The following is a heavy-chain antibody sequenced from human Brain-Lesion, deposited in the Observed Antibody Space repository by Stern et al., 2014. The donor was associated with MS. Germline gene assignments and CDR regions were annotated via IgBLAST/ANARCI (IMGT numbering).Heavy chain of an antibody. CDR3: ARDQRGITIFGVVTDYYYLGMDV. CDR2: INPKTGGT. D-gene: IGHD3-3*01. Sequence: QVQLVQSGAEVKKPGASVKVSCKTSGYIFTGYYIHWVRQAPGQGLEWMGWINPKTGGTKYAPKFQGRVTMSRDTSISTAYVELSSLTSDDTAVYYCARDQRGITIFGVVTDYYYLGMDVWGQGTTVTVSS. CDR1: GYIFTGYY. V-gene: IGHV1-2*02. J-gene: IGHJ6*02.